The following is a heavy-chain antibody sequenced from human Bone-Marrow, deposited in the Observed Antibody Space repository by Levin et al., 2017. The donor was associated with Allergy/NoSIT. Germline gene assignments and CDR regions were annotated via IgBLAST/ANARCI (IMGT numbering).Heavy chain of an antibody. J-gene: IGHJ6*02. Sequence: GESLKISCKASGYNFISYATHWVRQAPGQSLEWMGWINGGNGNLRFSQKFQGRITLTRDTPASTAYMELRSLRSEDTAVYYCARVFSSSSLYGMDVWGQGTTVTVS. CDR1: GYNFISYA. V-gene: IGHV1-3*01. CDR2: INGGNGNL. CDR3: ARVFSSSSLYGMDV. D-gene: IGHD6-19*01.